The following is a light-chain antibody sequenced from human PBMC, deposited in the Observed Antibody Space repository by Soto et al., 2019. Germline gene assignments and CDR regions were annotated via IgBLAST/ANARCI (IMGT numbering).Light chain of an antibody. CDR1: SSDVGGYNY. J-gene: IGLJ1*01. CDR3: SSYTSSSSYV. Sequence: QSALTQHASVSGSPGQSITISCTGASSDVGGYNYVSWYQQHPGKAPKVMIFEVSNRPSGVSTRFSGSKSGNTASLTISGLQAEDEADYYCSSYTSSSSYVFGTGTKVTVL. V-gene: IGLV2-14*01. CDR2: EVS.